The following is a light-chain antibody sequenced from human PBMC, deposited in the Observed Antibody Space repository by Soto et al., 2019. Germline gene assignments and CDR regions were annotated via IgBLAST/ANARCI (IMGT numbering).Light chain of an antibody. CDR2: VNTDGSH. V-gene: IGLV4-69*01. Sequence: QSVLTQSPSASASLGASVKLTCTLSSGHSSYAIAWHQQQPEKGPRYLMKVNTDGSHNKGDGIPDRFSGSSSGAGRYLTVSSLQTEDEADDYCQTWGAGFSVVLGGAIKLTVL. J-gene: IGLJ2*01. CDR1: SGHSSYA. CDR3: QTWGAGFSVV.